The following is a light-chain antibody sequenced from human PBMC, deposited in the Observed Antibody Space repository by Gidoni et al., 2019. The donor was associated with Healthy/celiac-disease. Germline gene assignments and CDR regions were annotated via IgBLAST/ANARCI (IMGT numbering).Light chain of an antibody. V-gene: IGLV3-25*02. Sequence: SYELTQPPSVSVSPGQTARITCSGDALPKQYAYWYQQKPGQAPVLVRYKDSERPSGIPERFSGSSSGTTVTLTISGVQAEDEADYYCQSADSSGTVVFGGGTKLTVI. CDR3: QSADSSGTVV. CDR2: KDS. J-gene: IGLJ2*01. CDR1: ALPKQY.